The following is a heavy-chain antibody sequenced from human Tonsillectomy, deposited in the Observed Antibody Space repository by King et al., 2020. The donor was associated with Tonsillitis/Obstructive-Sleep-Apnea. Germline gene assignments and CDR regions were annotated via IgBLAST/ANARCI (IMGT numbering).Heavy chain of an antibody. CDR3: ARDSGPIVVEPAALDY. CDR2: LSASHGHT. J-gene: IGHJ4*02. CDR1: GSTFPRSG. D-gene: IGHD2-2*01. V-gene: IGHV1-18*01. Sequence: HVPLLASGAAVPPPGASVQVSCTASGSTFPRSGLRWVRPAPGQGLAWLGWLSASHGHTPSAPTLPGRVTMTTATSPRPAYMELRSLRSDDTAVYYCARDSGPIVVEPAALDYWGQGTLVTVAS.